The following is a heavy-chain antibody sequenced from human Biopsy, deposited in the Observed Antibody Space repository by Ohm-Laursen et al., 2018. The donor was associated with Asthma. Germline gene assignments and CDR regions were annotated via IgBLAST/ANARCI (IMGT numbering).Heavy chain of an antibody. Sequence: SSVKVSCKASGDTFGNYAISWVRQAPGQGLEWMGGLIPVLGTPDHAQMFEGRVTITADESTSTAYMELSSLSSEDTAVYYCARGYSGSDRIVYYYSGLEVWGQGTTVTVSS. V-gene: IGHV1-69*01. CDR2: LIPVLGTP. J-gene: IGHJ6*02. CDR1: GDTFGNYA. CDR3: ARGYSGSDRIVYYYSGLEV. D-gene: IGHD5-12*01.